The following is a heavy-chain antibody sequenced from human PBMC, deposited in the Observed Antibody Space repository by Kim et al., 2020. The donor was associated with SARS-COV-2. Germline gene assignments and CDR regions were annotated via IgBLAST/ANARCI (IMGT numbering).Heavy chain of an antibody. J-gene: IGHJ3*02. CDR2: INAGNGNT. D-gene: IGHD3-10*01. CDR1: GYTFTSYA. V-gene: IGHV1-3*01. Sequence: ASVKVSCKASGYTFTSYAMHWVRQAPGQRLEWMGWINAGNGNTKYSQKFQARVTITRDTSASTAYMELSSLRTEDTAVYYCARDMVLWFGELSLAFDIWGQGTMVTVSS. CDR3: ARDMVLWFGELSLAFDI.